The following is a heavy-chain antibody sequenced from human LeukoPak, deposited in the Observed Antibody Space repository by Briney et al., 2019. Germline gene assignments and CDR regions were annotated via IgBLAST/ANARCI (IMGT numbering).Heavy chain of an antibody. CDR3: SRETTSTSWY. Sequence: PSETLSLTCTVSGRSISSSSYYWAWIRQPPGKGLEWIGSIYYSGSTFYSPSLKSRVTLSVDTSKNHFSLKLSSVTAADTAVYFCSRETTSTSWYWGQGTLVTVSS. J-gene: IGHJ4*02. D-gene: IGHD6-13*01. CDR1: GRSISSSSYY. CDR2: IYYSGST. V-gene: IGHV4-39*02.